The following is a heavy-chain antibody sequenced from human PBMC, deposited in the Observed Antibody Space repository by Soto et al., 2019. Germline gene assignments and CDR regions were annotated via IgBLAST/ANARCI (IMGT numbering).Heavy chain of an antibody. CDR3: ARKPPAAIQGWAYGMDV. Sequence: EVQLVQTGGGLIQPGGSLRLSCVASGFTVSTNYLSWVRQVPGKGLEWVSVLHGSGSTSYADSVKDRFTISRDNARNTFYLQMNSLRVEDTAFYYCARKPPAAIQGWAYGMDVWGQGTTVTVSS. CDR1: GFTVSTNY. D-gene: IGHD2-2*01. J-gene: IGHJ6*02. CDR2: LHGSGST. V-gene: IGHV3-53*02.